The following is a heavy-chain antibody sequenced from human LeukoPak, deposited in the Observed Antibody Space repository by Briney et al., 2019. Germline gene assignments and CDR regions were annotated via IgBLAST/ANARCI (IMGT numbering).Heavy chain of an antibody. J-gene: IGHJ3*02. D-gene: IGHD3-10*01. CDR2: IIPIFGTA. CDR1: GDTFSSYA. V-gene: IGHV1-69*13. Sequence: SVKVSCKASGDTFSSYAISWVRQAPGQGLEWMGGIIPIFGTANYAQKFQGRVTITADGSTSTAYMELSRLRSEDTAVYYCARQRYYGSGSYYRSTRAFDIWGQGRKVTVSS. CDR3: ARQRYYGSGSYYRSTRAFDI.